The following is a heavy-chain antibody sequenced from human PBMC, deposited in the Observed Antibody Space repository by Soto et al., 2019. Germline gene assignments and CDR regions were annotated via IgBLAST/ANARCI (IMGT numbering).Heavy chain of an antibody. Sequence: PGGSLRLSCAASGFTVSSNYMSWVRQAPGKGLEWVSVIYSGGSTYYADSVKGRFTISRDNSKNTLYLQMNSLRAEDTAVYYCARDKEVYCSGGSCYSRYYYYMDVWGKGTTVTVSS. CDR2: IYSGGST. D-gene: IGHD2-15*01. CDR1: GFTVSSNY. J-gene: IGHJ6*03. CDR3: ARDKEVYCSGGSCYSRYYYYMDV. V-gene: IGHV3-66*01.